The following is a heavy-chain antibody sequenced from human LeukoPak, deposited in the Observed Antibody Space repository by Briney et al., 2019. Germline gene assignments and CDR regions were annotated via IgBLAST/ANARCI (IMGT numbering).Heavy chain of an antibody. V-gene: IGHV3-23*01. CDR3: AKGLPYSGYDDCFAP. D-gene: IGHD5-12*01. Sequence: GGSLRLSCAASGFTFSSFAMSWVRQAPGKGLEGVSDISRSGAVTYYADSVKGGFTSSRDNSKNTLYLQMNSLGDEKTAVYYCAKGLPYSGYDDCFAPRGQRTLLTVSS. CDR2: ISRSGAVT. CDR1: GFTFSSFA. J-gene: IGHJ5*02.